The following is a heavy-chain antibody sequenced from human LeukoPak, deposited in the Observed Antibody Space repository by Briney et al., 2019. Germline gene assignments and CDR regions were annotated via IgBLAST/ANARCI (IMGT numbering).Heavy chain of an antibody. J-gene: IGHJ4*02. CDR3: ARGLYSSSSYDFDY. CDR2: ISSSSIYI. V-gene: IGHV3-21*01. CDR1: GFTFSSYS. Sequence: GGSLRLSCAASGFTFSSYSMNWVRQAPGKGLEWVSSISSSSIYIYYADSVKGRFTISRDNAKNSLYLQMNSLRAEDTAVYYCARGLYSSSSYDFDYWGQGTLVTVSS. D-gene: IGHD6-13*01.